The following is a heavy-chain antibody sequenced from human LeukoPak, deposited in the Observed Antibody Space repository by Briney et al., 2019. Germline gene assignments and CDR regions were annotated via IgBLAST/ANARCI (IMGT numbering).Heavy chain of an antibody. CDR1: GFTFSSYG. V-gene: IGHV3-30*02. J-gene: IGHJ5*02. Sequence: GGSLRLSCAASGFTFSSYGMHWVRQAPGKGLEWVAFIRYDGSNKYYADSVKGRFTISRDNSKNTLYLQMNSLRAEDTAVYYCARGYLGSSSWYGTLNWFDPWGQGTLVTVSS. D-gene: IGHD6-13*01. CDR3: ARGYLGSSSWYGTLNWFDP. CDR2: IRYDGSNK.